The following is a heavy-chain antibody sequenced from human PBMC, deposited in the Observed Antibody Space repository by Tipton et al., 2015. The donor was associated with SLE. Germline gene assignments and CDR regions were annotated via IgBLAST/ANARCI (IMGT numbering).Heavy chain of an antibody. CDR1: GGSSSGYY. CDR3: ARGPEQWLVNPHYFDY. CDR2: IYHSGST. J-gene: IGHJ4*02. Sequence: LRLSCAVYGGSSSGYYWGWIRQPPGKGLEWIGSIYHSGSTYYNPSLKSRVTISVDTSKNQFSLKLSSVTAADTAVYYCARGPEQWLVNPHYFDYWGQGTLVTVSS. D-gene: IGHD6-19*01. V-gene: IGHV4-38-2*01.